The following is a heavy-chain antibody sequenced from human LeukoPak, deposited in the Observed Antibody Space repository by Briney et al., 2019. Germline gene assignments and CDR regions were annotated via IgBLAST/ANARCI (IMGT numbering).Heavy chain of an antibody. Sequence: PAETLTLTCAVYGGSFSNYYWIWIRKPPGKGLKWIGEINDSGRLNYTPSIMSRVTASVDTSKNQISLRLTSVTTTDTAVYYCARRWNYGRNYYIDVWGNGATVSVSS. V-gene: IGHV4-34*01. D-gene: IGHD1-7*01. J-gene: IGHJ6*03. CDR2: INDSGRL. CDR1: GGSFSNYY. CDR3: ARRWNYGRNYYIDV.